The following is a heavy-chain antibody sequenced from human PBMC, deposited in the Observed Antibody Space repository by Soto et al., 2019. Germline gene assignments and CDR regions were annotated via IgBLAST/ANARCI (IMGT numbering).Heavy chain of an antibody. D-gene: IGHD3-9*01. Sequence: EVQLVESGGDLVKPGGSLRLSCAASGFTFSNAWMHWVRQAPGKGLEWVGRVKSRILGETTDYAAPVKGRFTISRDDSTSTGYLQMNSLKTDDTAVYYCTTGFSSDWLGFDSLGQGTMVTVSS. CDR1: GFTFSNAW. CDR3: TTGFSSDWLGFDS. V-gene: IGHV3-15*07. J-gene: IGHJ4*02. CDR2: VKSRILGETT.